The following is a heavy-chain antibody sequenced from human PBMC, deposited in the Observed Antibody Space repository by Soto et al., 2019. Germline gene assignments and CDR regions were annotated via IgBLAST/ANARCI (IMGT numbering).Heavy chain of an antibody. D-gene: IGHD3-10*01. CDR3: AREVDGSADY. CDR2: INGGDANT. Sequence: ASVKVSCKASGYTFTSNAIHWMRQAPGQRLEWMGWINGGDANTKYSQNFQGRVTLRWXTXXTXXXMXLXXLRXEXTAVYYCAREVDGSADYLGQRTLVTVSS. J-gene: IGHJ4*02. V-gene: IGHV1-3*01. CDR1: GYTFTSNA.